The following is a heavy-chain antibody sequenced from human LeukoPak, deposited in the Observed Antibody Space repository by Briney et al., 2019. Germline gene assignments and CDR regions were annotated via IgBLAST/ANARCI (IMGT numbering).Heavy chain of an antibody. J-gene: IGHJ3*02. D-gene: IGHD3-9*01. CDR2: IYTSGST. CDR1: GGSISRYY. Sequence: PSETLSLTCTVSGGSISRYYWSWIRQPAGKGLEWIGRIYTSGSTNYNPSLKSRVTMSVDTSENQFSLKLSSVTAADTAVYYCARDGLSRDFLTGYYMGAFDIWGPGTTVTVSS. V-gene: IGHV4-4*07. CDR3: ARDGLSRDFLTGYYMGAFDI.